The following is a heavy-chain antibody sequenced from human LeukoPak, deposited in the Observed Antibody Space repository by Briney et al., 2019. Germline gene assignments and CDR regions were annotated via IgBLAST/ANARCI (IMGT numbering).Heavy chain of an antibody. CDR1: GGSISSGDYY. J-gene: IGHJ4*02. CDR3: ASLNTYYYDSSGYLN. Sequence: SQTLSLTCTVSGGSISSGDYYWSWIRQPPGKGLEWIGYIYYSGSTYYNPSLKSRVTISVDTSKNQFSLKLSSVTAADTAVYYCASLNTYYYDSSGYLNWGQGTLVTVSS. V-gene: IGHV4-30-4*01. CDR2: IYYSGST. D-gene: IGHD3-22*01.